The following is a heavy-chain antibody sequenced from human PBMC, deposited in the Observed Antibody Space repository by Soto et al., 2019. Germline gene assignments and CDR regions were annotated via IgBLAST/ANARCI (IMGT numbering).Heavy chain of an antibody. CDR3: ATEAGGGRFDP. CDR2: INRASRTI. Sequence: QVQLVESGGGLVKPGGSLRLSCAASGFTFSDYHMSWSRQAPGTGLEFVSYINRASRTIYYADSVKGRFTSSRDNAKNPRHLRMDSPRAEDAAVYYCATEAGGGRFDPWGQGPLVTVSS. V-gene: IGHV3-11*01. CDR1: GFTFSDYH. D-gene: IGHD2-8*02. J-gene: IGHJ5*02.